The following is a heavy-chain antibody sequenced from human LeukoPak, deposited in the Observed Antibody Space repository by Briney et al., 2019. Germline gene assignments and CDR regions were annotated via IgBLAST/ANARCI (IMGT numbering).Heavy chain of an antibody. V-gene: IGHV3-33*01. D-gene: IGHD1-14*01. CDR3: ARWGIIGHDAFDI. CDR2: VWYDGSNQ. Sequence: GGSLRLSCVASGFILSNYGMHWVRQAPGKGLEWVAIVWYDGSNQYYGGSIKGRFTISRDNSKNTVYLQMNSLRAEDTAVYYCARWGIIGHDAFDIRGQGTVVTVSS. CDR1: GFILSNYG. J-gene: IGHJ3*02.